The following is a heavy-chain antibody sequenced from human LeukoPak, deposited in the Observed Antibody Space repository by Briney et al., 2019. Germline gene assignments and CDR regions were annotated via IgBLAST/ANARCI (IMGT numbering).Heavy chain of an antibody. Sequence: GGSLRLSCAASGFTFSSYWMSWARQAPGKGREWVANLKQDGSEKYYVDSVKGRFTISRDNATNSLYLQMNRLRAEDTAVYYCARDLRVTGTMVDYYYGMDVWGQGTTVTVSS. CDR3: ARDLRVTGTMVDYYYGMDV. V-gene: IGHV3-7*03. J-gene: IGHJ6*02. CDR1: GFTFSSYW. D-gene: IGHD1-7*01. CDR2: LKQDGSEK.